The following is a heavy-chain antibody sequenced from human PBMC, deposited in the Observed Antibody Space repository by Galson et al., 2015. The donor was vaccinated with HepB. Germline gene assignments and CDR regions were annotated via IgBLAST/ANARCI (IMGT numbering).Heavy chain of an antibody. CDR1: GGSIISGGYY. Sequence: ETLSLTCTVSGGSIISGGYYLAWLRQPPGQGFEWIGSVYYSGSTYYNSSLKSRVTISVDTSKNHFSLKMTSTTAEDTAVYYCARDMEVGTRGFDPWGQGTLVTVSS. J-gene: IGHJ5*02. D-gene: IGHD1-26*01. CDR3: ARDMEVGTRGFDP. CDR2: VYYSGST. V-gene: IGHV4-39*07.